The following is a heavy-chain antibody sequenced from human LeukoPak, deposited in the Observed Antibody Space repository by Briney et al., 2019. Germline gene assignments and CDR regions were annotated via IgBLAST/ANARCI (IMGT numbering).Heavy chain of an antibody. V-gene: IGHV3-21*04. D-gene: IGHD3-9*01. CDR2: ISSSSSYT. CDR3: AKAANYDILTGYYPDY. J-gene: IGHJ4*02. Sequence: GGSLRLSCAASGFTFSSYSMNWVRQAPGKGLEWVSSISSSSSYTYYADSVKGRFTISRDNSKNTLYLQMNNLRAEDTAIYYCAKAANYDILTGYYPDYWGQGTLVTVSS. CDR1: GFTFSSYS.